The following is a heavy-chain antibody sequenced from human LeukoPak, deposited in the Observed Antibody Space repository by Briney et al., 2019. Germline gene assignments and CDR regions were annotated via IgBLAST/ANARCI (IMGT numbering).Heavy chain of an antibody. Sequence: SETLSLTCAVYGGSFSGYYWSWIRQPPGKGLEWIGEINHSGSTNYNPSLKSRVTISVDTSKNQFSLKLSSVTAADTAVYYCARGLTSLYCSGGSCYGYYYYGMDVWGQRTTVTVPS. D-gene: IGHD2-15*01. V-gene: IGHV4-34*01. CDR2: INHSGST. CDR1: GGSFSGYY. J-gene: IGHJ6*02. CDR3: ARGLTSLYCSGGSCYGYYYYGMDV.